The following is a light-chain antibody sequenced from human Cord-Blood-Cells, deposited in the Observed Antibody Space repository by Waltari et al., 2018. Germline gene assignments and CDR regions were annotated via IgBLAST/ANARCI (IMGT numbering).Light chain of an antibody. J-gene: IGLJ3*02. CDR2: EGS. Sequence: QSALTQPASVSGSPGQSTPISCTGTSSDVGSYNLVSGYQQHPGKAPKLMIYEGSKRPSGVSNRFSGSKSGNTASLTISGLQAEDEADYYCCSYAGSSTWVFGGGTKLTVL. CDR3: CSYAGSSTWV. V-gene: IGLV2-23*01. CDR1: SSDVGSYNL.